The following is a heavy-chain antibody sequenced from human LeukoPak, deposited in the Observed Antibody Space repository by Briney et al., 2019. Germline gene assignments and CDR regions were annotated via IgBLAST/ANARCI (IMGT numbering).Heavy chain of an antibody. CDR3: ARGADSSGYYSIFYFDY. Sequence: PSETLSLTCTVSGGSISSYYWNRIRQPPGKGLEWIGYIYYSGSTNYNPSLKSRVTISVDTSKNQFSLKLSSVTAADTAVYYCARGADSSGYYSIFYFDYWGQGTLATVSS. CDR1: GGSISSYY. D-gene: IGHD3-22*01. CDR2: IYYSGST. V-gene: IGHV4-59*01. J-gene: IGHJ4*02.